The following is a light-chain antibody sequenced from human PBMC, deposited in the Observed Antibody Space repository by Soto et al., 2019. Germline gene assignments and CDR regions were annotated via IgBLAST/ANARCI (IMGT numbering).Light chain of an antibody. J-gene: IGKJ5*01. Sequence: DIQMTQSPSSVSASVGDRVTITCRASQAISGWLAWYQQKPGKAPKLLIYAASSLQSGVPSRFSDNRSGTDFTHTISSLQPEDFATYYCQQANSFPITFGQGTRLEIK. CDR3: QQANSFPIT. CDR1: QAISGW. CDR2: AAS. V-gene: IGKV1-12*01.